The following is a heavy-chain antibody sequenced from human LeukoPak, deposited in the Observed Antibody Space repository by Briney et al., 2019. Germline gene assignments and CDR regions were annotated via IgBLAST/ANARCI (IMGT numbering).Heavy chain of an antibody. CDR3: AKEGEPCRGYLDV. V-gene: IGHV3-33*03. D-gene: IGHD1-14*01. Sequence: PGGSLRLSCVGSGFTFSRVGMQWVRQAPAKGLEWVADIHNDGTLSLYADTVQGRFNVSKDNSQDTLYLQMNSLRDDDTAVYYCAKEGEPCRGYLDVWGKGTTVIVSS. J-gene: IGHJ6*03. CDR2: IHNDGTLS. CDR1: GFTFSRVG.